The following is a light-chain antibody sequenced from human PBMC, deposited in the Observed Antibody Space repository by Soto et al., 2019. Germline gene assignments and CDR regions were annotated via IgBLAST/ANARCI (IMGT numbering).Light chain of an antibody. Sequence: DIVMTQSPLSLLVTPGEPASISCRSSQSLLHSSGYNYLHWYLQKPGQSPQLLISLGSDRAPGVPDRFSGSGSGTDFTLKITRVEAEDVGVYYCMQPLQTPWTFGQGTKVDIK. V-gene: IGKV2-28*01. CDR2: LGS. CDR3: MQPLQTPWT. CDR1: QSLLHSSGYNY. J-gene: IGKJ1*01.